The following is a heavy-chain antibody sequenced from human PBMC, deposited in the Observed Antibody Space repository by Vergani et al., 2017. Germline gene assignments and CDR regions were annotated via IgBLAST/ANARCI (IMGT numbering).Heavy chain of an antibody. Sequence: QVQLVQSGAEVKKPGSSVKVSCKASGGTFSSYAISWVRQAPGQGLEWMGGIIPIFGTANYAQKFQGRVTITADESTSTAYMELSSLRSEDTAVYYCAIDGTGRDGYNFWYFDLWGRGTLVTVSS. J-gene: IGHJ2*01. D-gene: IGHD5-24*01. V-gene: IGHV1-69*01. CDR3: AIDGTGRDGYNFWYFDL. CDR1: GGTFSSYA. CDR2: IIPIFGTA.